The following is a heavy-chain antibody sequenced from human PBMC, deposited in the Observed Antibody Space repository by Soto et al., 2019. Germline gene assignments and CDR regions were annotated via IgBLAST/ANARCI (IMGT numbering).Heavy chain of an antibody. Sequence: QVQLVQSGAEVKKPGASVKISCKASGYTFTTYYIHWVRQAPGQGLEWVGILNPSGGSTSNAQKFQGRVTMTRDMSTDTAFMELSSLRSEDTAVYYCARGVGGAPRLSWFDPWGPGTLVTVSS. CDR3: ARGVGGAPRLSWFDP. J-gene: IGHJ5*02. CDR2: LNPSGGST. D-gene: IGHD2-15*01. CDR1: GYTFTTYY. V-gene: IGHV1-46*01.